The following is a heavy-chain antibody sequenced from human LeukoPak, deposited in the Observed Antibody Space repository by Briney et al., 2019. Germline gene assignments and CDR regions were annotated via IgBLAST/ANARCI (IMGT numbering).Heavy chain of an antibody. V-gene: IGHV3-48*04. CDR1: GFTFSRFS. CDR3: AREPGTSGCYDY. J-gene: IGHJ4*02. Sequence: TGGSLRLSCAASGFTFSRFSLNWVRQAPGKGPEWVSYISSSTTTIYYADSVKGRFTISRDNAKNSLYLQMNSLRAEDTAVYYCAREPGTSGCYDYWGQGTLVTVSS. D-gene: IGHD3-3*01. CDR2: ISSSTTTI.